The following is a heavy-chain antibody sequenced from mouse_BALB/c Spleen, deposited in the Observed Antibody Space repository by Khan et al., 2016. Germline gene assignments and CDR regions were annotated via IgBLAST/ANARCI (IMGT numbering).Heavy chain of an antibody. CDR2: ISYSGST. V-gene: IGHV3-8*02. CDR3: ARHYYGSSYYFEY. Sequence: EVQLQESGPSLVKPSQTLSLTCSVTGDSITSGYLNWIRKFPGNNLEYMGYISYSGSTYYNPSLKSRISITRDPSKTQYYLQLNSVTTEDTATYYCARHYYGSSYYFEYWGQGTTLTVSS. D-gene: IGHD1-1*01. J-gene: IGHJ2*01. CDR1: GDSITSGY.